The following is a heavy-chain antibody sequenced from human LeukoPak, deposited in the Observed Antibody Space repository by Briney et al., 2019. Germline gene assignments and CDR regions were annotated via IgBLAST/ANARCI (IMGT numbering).Heavy chain of an antibody. CDR3: ARTPYYYGSGSYDY. CDR2: ISSSGSTI. Sequence: GGSLRLSCAASGFTFSSYEMNWVRQAPGKGLEWVSYISSSGSTIYYADSVKGRFTISRDNAKNSLYLQMNSLRAEGTAVYYCARTPYYYGSGSYDYWGQGTLVTVSS. J-gene: IGHJ4*02. V-gene: IGHV3-48*03. D-gene: IGHD3-10*01. CDR1: GFTFSSYE.